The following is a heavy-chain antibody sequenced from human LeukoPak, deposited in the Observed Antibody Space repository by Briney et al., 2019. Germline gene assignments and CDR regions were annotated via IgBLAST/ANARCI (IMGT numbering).Heavy chain of an antibody. Sequence: SVTVSYKASGGTFNSYAISWVRQAPGQGLEWMGRIIPILGIANYAQKFQGRVTITADKSTSTAYMELSSLRSEDTAVYYCARDFDRRYGYYYYYGMDVWGQGTTVTVSS. CDR3: ARDFDRRYGYYYYYGMDV. CDR2: IIPILGIA. CDR1: GGTFNSYA. V-gene: IGHV1-69*04. J-gene: IGHJ6*02. D-gene: IGHD5-18*01.